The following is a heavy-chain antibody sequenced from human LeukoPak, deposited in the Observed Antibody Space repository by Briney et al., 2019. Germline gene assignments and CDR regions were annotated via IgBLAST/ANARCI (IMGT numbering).Heavy chain of an antibody. CDR2: ITTYNGNR. CDR3: ARDCSNGVCFPRDY. D-gene: IGHD2-8*01. V-gene: IGHV1-18*01. Sequence: ASVKVSCKASGYTLSDYGISWVRQAPGQGLEWVGWITTYNGNRKYAEKFQGGVTMTTDTSTSTYYMEMRSLRSDDTAIYYCARDCSNGVCFPRDYWGQGTQITVST. J-gene: IGHJ4*02. CDR1: GYTLSDYG.